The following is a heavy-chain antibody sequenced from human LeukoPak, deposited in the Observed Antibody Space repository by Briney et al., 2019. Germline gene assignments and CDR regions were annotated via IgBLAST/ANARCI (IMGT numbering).Heavy chain of an antibody. J-gene: IGHJ4*02. CDR3: ARCVVATGGIDY. CDR2: IYYSGST. D-gene: IGHD2-21*01. CDR1: GGSISSSSYY. V-gene: IGHV4-39*01. Sequence: PSETLSLTCTVSGGSISSSSYYWGWIRQPPGKGLEWIGSIYYSGSTYYNPSLKSRVSITVETSKNQFSLKLSSVTAADTAVYYCARCVVATGGIDYWGQGTLVTVSS.